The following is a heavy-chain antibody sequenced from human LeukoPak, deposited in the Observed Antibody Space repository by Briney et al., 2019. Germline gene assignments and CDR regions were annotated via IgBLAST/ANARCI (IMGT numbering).Heavy chain of an antibody. J-gene: IGHJ4*02. Sequence: GGSLRLSCAASGFTFSSYGMHWVRQAPGKGLEWVAVIWYDGSNKYYADSLKGRFTISRDNSKNTLYLQMNSLRAEDTAVYYCARGRGYCSGGSCYTPFHYWGQGTLVTVSS. CDR1: GFTFSSYG. CDR2: IWYDGSNK. V-gene: IGHV3-33*01. D-gene: IGHD2-15*01. CDR3: ARGRGYCSGGSCYTPFHY.